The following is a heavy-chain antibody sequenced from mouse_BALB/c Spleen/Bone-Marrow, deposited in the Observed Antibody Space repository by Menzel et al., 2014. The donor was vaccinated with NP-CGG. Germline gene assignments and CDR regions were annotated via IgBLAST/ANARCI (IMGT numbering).Heavy chain of an antibody. Sequence: VKLMESGPGLVQPSQSLSITCTVSGFSLTSYGVHWVRQSPGKGLEWLGVIWSGGSTDYNAAFISRLSISKDNPKSQVFFKMNSLQANDTAIYYCARNGDYAMDYWGQGTSVTVSS. J-gene: IGHJ4*01. CDR1: GFSLTSYG. CDR3: ARNGDYAMDY. CDR2: IWSGGST. V-gene: IGHV2-2*02.